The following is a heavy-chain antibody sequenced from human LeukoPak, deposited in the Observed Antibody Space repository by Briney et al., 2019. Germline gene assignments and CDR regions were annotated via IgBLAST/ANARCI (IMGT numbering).Heavy chain of an antibody. CDR3: ARGPRIQLWLLSYYYMDV. CDR2: FDPEDGET. J-gene: IGHJ6*03. CDR1: GYTLTELS. V-gene: IGHV1-24*01. D-gene: IGHD5-18*01. Sequence: ASVKVSCKVSGYTLTELSMHWVRQAPGKGLEWMGGFDPEDGETIYAQKFQGRVTMTRNTSISTAYMELSSLRSEDTAVYYCARGPRIQLWLLSYYYMDVWGKGTTVTISS.